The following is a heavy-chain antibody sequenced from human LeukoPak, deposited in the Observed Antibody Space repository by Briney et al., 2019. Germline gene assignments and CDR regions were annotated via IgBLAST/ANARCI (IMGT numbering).Heavy chain of an antibody. CDR3: ARGYCSGGSCLLFDY. D-gene: IGHD2-15*01. V-gene: IGHV5-51*01. CDR2: IYPGDSDT. CDR1: GYSFTSYW. J-gene: IGHJ4*02. Sequence: GESLKISCKGSGYSFTSYWIGWVRQMPGKGLEWMGIIYPGDSDTRYSPPFQGQVTISADKSISTASLQWSSLKASDTAMYYCARGYCSGGSCLLFDYWGQGTLVTVSS.